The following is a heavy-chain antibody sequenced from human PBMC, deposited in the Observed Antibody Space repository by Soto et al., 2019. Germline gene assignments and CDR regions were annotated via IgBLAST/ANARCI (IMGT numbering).Heavy chain of an antibody. CDR3: ASTFGSGSYLGCFDY. CDR1: GGSISSGGYY. V-gene: IGHV4-31*01. D-gene: IGHD3-10*01. Sequence: QVHLQESGPGLVKPSQTLSLTCTVSGGSISSGGYYWSWIRQHPGKGLEWIGYIYHSGSTYYNPSLKSPVTILVDTSMNQFSLKLSSVTAADTAVYYCASTFGSGSYLGCFDYWGQGALVTVSS. J-gene: IGHJ4*02. CDR2: IYHSGST.